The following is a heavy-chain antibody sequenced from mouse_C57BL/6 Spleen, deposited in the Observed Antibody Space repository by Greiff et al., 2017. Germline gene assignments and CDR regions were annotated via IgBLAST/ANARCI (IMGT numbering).Heavy chain of an antibody. CDR2: IYPGDGDT. CDR1: GYEFSSYW. J-gene: IGHJ3*01. V-gene: IGHV1-80*01. D-gene: IGHD2-3*01. CDR3: ARDPLYDGDSAWFAY. Sequence: VQLQQSGAELVKPGASVKISCKASGYEFSSYWMNWVKQRPGKGLEWIGQIYPGDGDTNYNGKFKGKATLTADKSSSTAYMQLSSLTSEDSAVYFCARDPLYDGDSAWFAYWGQGTLVTVSA.